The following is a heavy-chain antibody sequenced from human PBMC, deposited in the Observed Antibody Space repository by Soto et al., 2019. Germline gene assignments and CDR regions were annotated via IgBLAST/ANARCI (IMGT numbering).Heavy chain of an antibody. Sequence: ASGFTFSSYAMHWVRQAPGKGLEWVAVISYDGSNKYYADSVKGRFTISRDNSKNTLYLQMNSLRAEDTAVYYCARVLAGTGPVDYWGQGTLGTVSS. CDR3: ARVLAGTGPVDY. CDR2: ISYDGSNK. D-gene: IGHD6-13*01. V-gene: IGHV3-30-3*01. J-gene: IGHJ4*02. CDR1: GFTFSSYA.